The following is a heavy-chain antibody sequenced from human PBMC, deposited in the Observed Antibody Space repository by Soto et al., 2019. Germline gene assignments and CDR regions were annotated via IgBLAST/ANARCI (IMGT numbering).Heavy chain of an antibody. J-gene: IGHJ5*02. CDR1: GYTFTSYD. V-gene: IGHV1-8*01. CDR2: MNPNSGNT. Sequence: ASVKVSCKASGYTFTSYDINWVRQATGQGLEWMGWMNPNSGNTGYAQKFQGRVTMTRNTSISTAYMELSSLRSEDTAAYYCASAVAAYPGDWFDPWGQGTLVTVSS. D-gene: IGHD6-13*01. CDR3: ASAVAAYPGDWFDP.